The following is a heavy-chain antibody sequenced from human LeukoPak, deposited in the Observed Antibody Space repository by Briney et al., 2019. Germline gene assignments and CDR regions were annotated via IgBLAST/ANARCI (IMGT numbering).Heavy chain of an antibody. CDR3: ARDFIAGTRGYYYYGMDV. CDR1: GGSISSSNW. Sequence: SGTLSLTCAVSGGSISSSNWWSWVRQPPGKGLEWMGEIYHSGSTNYNPSLKSRVTISVDKYKNQFSLKLSSVTAADTAVYYCARDFIAGTRGYYYYGMDVWGQGTTVTVSS. CDR2: IYHSGST. D-gene: IGHD2-15*01. J-gene: IGHJ6*02. V-gene: IGHV4-4*02.